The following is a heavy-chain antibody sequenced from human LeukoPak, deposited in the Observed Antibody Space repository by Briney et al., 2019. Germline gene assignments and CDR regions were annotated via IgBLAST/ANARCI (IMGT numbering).Heavy chain of an antibody. D-gene: IGHD6-19*01. CDR3: ARNATVRGAAGIPFDY. CDR1: GGSISGSSYY. CDR2: IYFSGST. J-gene: IGHJ4*02. Sequence: PSETLSLTCTVSGGSISGSSYYWGWIRQPPGKGLEWIGSIYFSGSTHYNPSLKSRVTVSVDTSKNQFSLRLSSVTAADTAVYYCARNATVRGAAGIPFDYWGQGTLVTVSS. V-gene: IGHV4-39*01.